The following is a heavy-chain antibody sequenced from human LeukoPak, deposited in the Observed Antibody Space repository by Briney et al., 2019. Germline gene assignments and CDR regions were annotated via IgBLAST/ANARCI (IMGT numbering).Heavy chain of an antibody. CDR1: GFTVSSNY. CDR2: IYSGGST. D-gene: IGHD3-22*01. CDR3: AKVSDSSGYYHLSYFDY. J-gene: IGHJ4*02. Sequence: GGSLRLSCAASGFTVSSNYMSWVRQAPGKGLEWVSVIYSGGSTYYADSVKGRFTISRDNSKNTLYLQMNSLRAEDTAVYYCAKVSDSSGYYHLSYFDYWGQGTLVTVSS. V-gene: IGHV3-53*01.